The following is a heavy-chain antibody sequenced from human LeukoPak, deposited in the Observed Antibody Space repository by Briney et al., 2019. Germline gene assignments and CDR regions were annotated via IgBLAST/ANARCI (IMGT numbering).Heavy chain of an antibody. Sequence: GGSLRLSCAASGFTVSSNEMSWVRQAPGKGLEWVSFISGGSIYYADSRKGRFTISRDNSKNTLHLQMNSLRAEDTAVYYCARGITIFGVALDAFDIWGQGTMVTVSS. V-gene: IGHV3-38-3*01. D-gene: IGHD3-3*01. CDR1: GFTVSSNE. CDR2: ISGGSI. CDR3: ARGITIFGVALDAFDI. J-gene: IGHJ3*02.